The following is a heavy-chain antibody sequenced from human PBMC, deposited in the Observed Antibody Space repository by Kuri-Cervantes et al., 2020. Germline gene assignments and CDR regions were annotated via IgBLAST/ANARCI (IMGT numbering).Heavy chain of an antibody. CDR3: ARVGVYSGYDFTH. CDR2: IYYSGST. D-gene: IGHD5-12*01. V-gene: IGHV4-59*01. CDR1: GGSISSYY. J-gene: IGHJ4*02. Sequence: GSLRLSCTVSGGSISSYYWSWIRQPPGKGLEWIGYIYYSGSTNYNPSLKSRVTISVDTSKNQFSLKLSSVTAADTAVYYCARVGVYSGYDFTHWGQGTLVTVSS.